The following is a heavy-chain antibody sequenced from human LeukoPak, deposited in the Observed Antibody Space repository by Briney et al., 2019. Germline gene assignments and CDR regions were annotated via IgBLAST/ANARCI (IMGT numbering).Heavy chain of an antibody. Sequence: ASVKVSCKVSGYTLTELSMHWVRQAPGKGLEWMGGFDPEDGETIYAQKFQGRVTMTEDTSTDTAYMELSSLRSEDTAVYYCATDRLSSSYGDYVWEDYWGQGTLVTVSS. D-gene: IGHD4-17*01. CDR2: FDPEDGET. CDR1: GYTLTELS. J-gene: IGHJ4*02. CDR3: ATDRLSSSYGDYVWEDY. V-gene: IGHV1-24*01.